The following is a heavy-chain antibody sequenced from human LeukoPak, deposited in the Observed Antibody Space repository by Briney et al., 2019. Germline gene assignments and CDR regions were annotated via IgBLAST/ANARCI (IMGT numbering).Heavy chain of an antibody. D-gene: IGHD6-13*01. CDR1: GFTFSSYS. CDR2: ISSSSSYI. J-gene: IGHJ4*02. CDR3: ARGSGSSWYGFDY. Sequence: PGGSLRLSCAASGFTFSSYSMNWVRQAPGKGLEWVSSISSSSSYIYYADSVKGRFTISRDNAKNSLYLQINSLRAEDTAVYYCARGSGSSWYGFDYWGQGTLVTVSS. V-gene: IGHV3-21*01.